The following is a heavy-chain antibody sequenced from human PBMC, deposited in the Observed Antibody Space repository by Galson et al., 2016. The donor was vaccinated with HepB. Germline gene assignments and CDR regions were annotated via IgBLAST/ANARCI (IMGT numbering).Heavy chain of an antibody. J-gene: IGHJ4*02. Sequence: PALVKPTQTLTLTCTFSGFSLTTGGVGVGWIRQPPGKALERLALIYWDDDKRYSPPLKTRLTITKDTSKNHLVLTLTNMDPLYTATYSCSRSILASQHTPVTNPTTTPKHIFVHTSANVDPVDTYHYFGGRRIVDTQHNPLGYWGQGTRFTVSS. D-gene: IGHD1-14*01. V-gene: IGHV2-5*02. CDR3: SRSILASQHTPVTNPTTTPKHIFVHTSANVDPVDTYHYFGGRRIVDTQHNPLGY. CDR2: IYWDDDK. CDR1: GFSLTTGGVG.